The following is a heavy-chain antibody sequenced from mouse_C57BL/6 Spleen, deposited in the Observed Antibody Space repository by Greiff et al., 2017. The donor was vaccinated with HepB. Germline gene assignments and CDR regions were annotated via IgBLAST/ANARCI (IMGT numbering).Heavy chain of an antibody. J-gene: IGHJ3*01. D-gene: IGHD4-1*01. CDR3: ARDDWDETY. CDR2: ISDGGSYT. Sequence: EVKLMESGGGLVKPGGSLKLSCAASGFTFSSYAMSWVRQTPEKRLEWVATISDGGSYTYYPDNVKGRFTISRDNAKNNLYLQMSHLKSEDTAMYYCARDDWDETYWGQGTLVTVSA. V-gene: IGHV5-4*01. CDR1: GFTFSSYA.